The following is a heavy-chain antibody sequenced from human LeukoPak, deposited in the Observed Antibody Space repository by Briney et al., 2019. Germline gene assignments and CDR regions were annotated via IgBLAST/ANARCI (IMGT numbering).Heavy chain of an antibody. D-gene: IGHD4-11*01. J-gene: IGHJ4*02. Sequence: GGSLRLSCVASGITFSSYSMNWVRQAPGKGLEWVSYISSFSGTINYADSVKGRFTISRDNAKNSLYLQMNSLRAEDTAVYYCAYTVTTGYWGQGTLVTVSS. CDR2: ISSFSGTI. CDR1: GITFSSYS. V-gene: IGHV3-48*01. CDR3: AYTVTTGY.